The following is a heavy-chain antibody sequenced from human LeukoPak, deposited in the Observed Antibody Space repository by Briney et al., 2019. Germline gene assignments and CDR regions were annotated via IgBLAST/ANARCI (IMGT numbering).Heavy chain of an antibody. CDR1: GFTFSSYS. CDR2: ISSSSSYI. J-gene: IGHJ4*02. Sequence: GGSLRPSCAASGFTFSSYSMNWVRQAPGKGLEWVSSISSSSSYIYYADSVKGRFTISRDNAKDSLYLQMNGLRAEDTAVYYCARDGDPYSSGWYALGHFDYWGQGTLVTVSS. V-gene: IGHV3-21*01. D-gene: IGHD6-19*01. CDR3: ARDGDPYSSGWYALGHFDY.